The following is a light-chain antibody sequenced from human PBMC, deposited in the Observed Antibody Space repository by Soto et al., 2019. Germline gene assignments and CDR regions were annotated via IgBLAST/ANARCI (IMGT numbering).Light chain of an antibody. V-gene: IGKV3-15*01. J-gene: IGKJ2*01. Sequence: EIVMTQSPATLSVSPGDRATLSCRASQSIGDNLAWYQQIPGQAPRLLISGASTRATGIPVRFSGAGFGTEFTLTISSLQSEDFAIFYCQQYKDWPHYTFGQGTKLEIK. CDR3: QQYKDWPHYT. CDR2: GAS. CDR1: QSIGDN.